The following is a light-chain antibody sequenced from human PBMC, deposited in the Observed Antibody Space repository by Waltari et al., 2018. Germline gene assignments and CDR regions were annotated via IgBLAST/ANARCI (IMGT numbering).Light chain of an antibody. Sequence: QSALTQPPSVSGSPGPSVTISCTGTSSDVGSYNRLSWYQQPPGTAPKLMIYEVSNRPSGVPDRFSGSKSGNTASLTISGLQAEDEADYYCSSYTSISTYVVFGGGTKVTVL. V-gene: IGLV2-18*02. CDR3: SSYTSISTYVV. J-gene: IGLJ2*01. CDR2: EVS. CDR1: SSDVGSYNR.